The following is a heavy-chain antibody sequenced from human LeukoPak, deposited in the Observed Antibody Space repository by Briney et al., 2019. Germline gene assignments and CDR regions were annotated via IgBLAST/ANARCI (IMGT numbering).Heavy chain of an antibody. CDR1: GFTFSSYG. V-gene: IGHV3-30*02. J-gene: IGHJ3*02. D-gene: IGHD2-2*01. CDR2: IRYDGSNK. Sequence: GGSLRLSCAASGFTFSSYGMHWVRQAPGKGLEWVAFIRYDGSNKYYADSVKGRFTISRDNSKNTLYLQMNSLRAEDTAVYYCAKDDCSSTSCYGDAFDIWGQGTMVTVSS. CDR3: AKDDCSSTSCYGDAFDI.